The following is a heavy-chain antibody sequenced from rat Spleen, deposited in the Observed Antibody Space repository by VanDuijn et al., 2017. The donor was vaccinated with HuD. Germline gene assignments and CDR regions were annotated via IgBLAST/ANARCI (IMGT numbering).Heavy chain of an antibody. V-gene: IGHV5-20*01. J-gene: IGHJ3*01. CDR1: GFTFSDYY. D-gene: IGHD1-9*01. CDR2: ISNTGGTT. CDR3: TRGVYYGYNAFAY. Sequence: EVQLVESGGGLVQPGRSLKLSCAASGFTFSDYYMAWVRQAPGKGLEWVASISNTGGTTNYPDSVKGRISISRDNAKSTLYVQMNSLRSEDTANYYCTRGVYYGYNAFAYWGQGTLVTVSS.